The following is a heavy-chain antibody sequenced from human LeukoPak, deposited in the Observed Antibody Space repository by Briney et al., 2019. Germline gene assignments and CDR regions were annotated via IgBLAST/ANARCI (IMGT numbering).Heavy chain of an antibody. CDR3: AKAFSAYENWPPNWFDP. CDR1: GFTFSTFA. D-gene: IGHD5-12*01. V-gene: IGHV3-23*01. Sequence: LAGGSLRLSCAASGFTFSTFAMSWVRQAPGKGLEWVSAISGSGGGTYYADSVKGRLTISRDNSKNTLYLQMSSLRAEDTAVYYCAKAFSAYENWPPNWFDPWGQGTLVTVSS. CDR2: ISGSGGGT. J-gene: IGHJ5*02.